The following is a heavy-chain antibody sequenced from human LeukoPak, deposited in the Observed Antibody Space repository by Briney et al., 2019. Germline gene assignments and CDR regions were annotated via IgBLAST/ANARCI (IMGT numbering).Heavy chain of an antibody. CDR2: ISGSGAAT. Sequence: GGALRLSCAASGLTFSSYAMSWVRHAPGKGLEWVSMISGSGAATYYADSVKGRFTPSRDNSKNTLYLKMNSLRAEDTAVYYGATAPPGGWYFDYWGQGTLVTVSS. D-gene: IGHD6-19*01. CDR3: ATAPPGGWYFDY. CDR1: GLTFSSYA. J-gene: IGHJ4*02. V-gene: IGHV3-23*01.